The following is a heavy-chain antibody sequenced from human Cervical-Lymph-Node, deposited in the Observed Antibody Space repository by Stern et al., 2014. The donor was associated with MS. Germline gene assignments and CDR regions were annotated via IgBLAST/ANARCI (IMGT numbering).Heavy chain of an antibody. J-gene: IGHJ6*02. V-gene: IGHV3-9*01. Sequence: EVQLVESGGGLVQPGRSLRLSCAASGFTFNDYAMHWVRQAPGKGLEWVSGFSWSGGSMGYADSVRGRFTISRDNAKNSLYLQMNSLRAEDTALYYCAKAIENYYYYGMDVWGQGTTVTVSS. CDR2: FSWSGGSM. CDR3: AKAIENYYYYGMDV. CDR1: GFTFNDYA.